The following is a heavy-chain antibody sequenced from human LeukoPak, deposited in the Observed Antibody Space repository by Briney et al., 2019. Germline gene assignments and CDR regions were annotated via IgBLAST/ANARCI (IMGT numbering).Heavy chain of an antibody. Sequence: PGGSLRLSCAASGSTFSSYAMSWVRQAPGKGLEWVSGIGGSDGSTFYADSVKGRFTISRDNSKNTLFLQMNSLRAEDTAVYYCAKDRKIRGVTAFDYWGQGTLVTVSS. CDR3: AKDRKIRGVTAFDY. V-gene: IGHV3-23*01. CDR1: GSTFSSYA. CDR2: IGGSDGST. D-gene: IGHD3-10*01. J-gene: IGHJ4*02.